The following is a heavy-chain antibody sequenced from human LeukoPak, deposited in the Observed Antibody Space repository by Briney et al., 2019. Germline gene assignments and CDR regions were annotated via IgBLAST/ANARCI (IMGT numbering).Heavy chain of an antibody. CDR2: IGSSSSYI. CDR3: ARSHPDAFDI. V-gene: IGHV3-21*01. J-gene: IGHJ3*02. Sequence: GGSLRLSCAASGFTFSSYSMNWVRQAPGKGLEWVSSIGSSSSYIYYADSVKGRFTISRDNAKNSLYLQMNSLRAEDTAVYYCARSHPDAFDIWGQGTMVTVSS. CDR1: GFTFSSYS.